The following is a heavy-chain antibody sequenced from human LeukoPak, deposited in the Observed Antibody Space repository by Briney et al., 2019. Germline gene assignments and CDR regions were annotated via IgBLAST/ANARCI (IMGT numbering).Heavy chain of an antibody. D-gene: IGHD1-26*01. CDR2: ISGGGGST. J-gene: IGHJ4*02. CDR3: AKGGKWDVTPFDS. CDR1: GFTFTSYS. Sequence: PGGSLRLSCAASGFTFTSYSMNWVRQAPGKGLEWVSNISGGGGSTYYADSVKGRFTISRDNFKNTLYLQVNSLRAEDTAVYYCAKGGKWDVTPFDSWGQGTLVTVSS. V-gene: IGHV3-23*01.